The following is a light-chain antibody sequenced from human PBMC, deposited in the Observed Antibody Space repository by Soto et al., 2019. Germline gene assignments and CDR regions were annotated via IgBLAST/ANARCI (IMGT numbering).Light chain of an antibody. Sequence: DIQLTQSPSSLSASVGDRVTITCRASQTISNFVNWYQKKLVRAPRLLIYAASSLQSGVPSRFSSSGSGTDFTLTISSLQAEDFATYYYQLSYYPVWTFGQGTKVDIK. J-gene: IGKJ1*01. V-gene: IGKV1-39*01. CDR2: AAS. CDR3: QLSYYPVWT. CDR1: QTISNF.